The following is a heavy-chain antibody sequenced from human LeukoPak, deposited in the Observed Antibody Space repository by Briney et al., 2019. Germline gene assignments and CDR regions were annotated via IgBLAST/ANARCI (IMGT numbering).Heavy chain of an antibody. J-gene: IGHJ4*02. CDR3: ARDPYDSSGHFDY. D-gene: IGHD3-22*01. CDR1: GFTFSSYS. CDR2: ISSSSSTI. V-gene: IGHV3-48*01. Sequence: GGSLRLSCAASGFTFSSYSMNWVRQAPGKGLEWVSYISSSSSTIYYADSVKGRFTISRDNAKNSLYLQMNSLKAEDTAVYYCARDPYDSSGHFDYWGQGTLVTVSS.